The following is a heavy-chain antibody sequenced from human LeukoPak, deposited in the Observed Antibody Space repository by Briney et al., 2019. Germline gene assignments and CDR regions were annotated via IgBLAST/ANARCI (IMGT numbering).Heavy chain of an antibody. J-gene: IGHJ4*02. Sequence: GGSLRLSCAASGFTFSDYYMSWIRQAPGKGLDWVSYISSSGSTIYYADSVKGRFTISRDDAKNSLYLQMNSLRAEDTAVYYCARDLDIVATKYYFDYWGQGTLVTVSS. CDR3: ARDLDIVATKYYFDY. CDR2: ISSSGSTI. V-gene: IGHV3-11*01. CDR1: GFTFSDYY. D-gene: IGHD5-12*01.